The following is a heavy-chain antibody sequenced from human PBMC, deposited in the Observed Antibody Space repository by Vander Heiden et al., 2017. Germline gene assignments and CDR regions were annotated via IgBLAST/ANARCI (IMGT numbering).Heavy chain of an antibody. CDR1: GGSLASSGYY. CDR3: ARRSTVNPLHAFDI. V-gene: IGHV4-39*01. J-gene: IGHJ3*02. Sequence: QVQLQESGPGLVKPSETLSLSCIVSGGSLASSGYYWGWIRQPPGKWLQWIGSIFYTGSNHYDPSFKSRASMSADFSKNQFSLNLSSVSAADTALYYCARRSTVNPLHAFDIWGQGAMVTVSS. CDR2: IFYTGSN. D-gene: IGHD4-17*01.